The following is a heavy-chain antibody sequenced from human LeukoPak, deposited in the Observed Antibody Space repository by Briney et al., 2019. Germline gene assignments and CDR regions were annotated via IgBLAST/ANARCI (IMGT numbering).Heavy chain of an antibody. D-gene: IGHD2-21*01. CDR1: GFTFSSYA. Sequence: PGGSLRLSCAASGFTFSSYAMYWVRQAPGKGLEYVSGISSNGGSTYYANSVKGRFTISRDNSKNTLYLQMGSLRAEDMAVYYCARDPGGDHLIDYWGQGTLVTVSS. CDR2: ISSNGGST. V-gene: IGHV3-64*01. J-gene: IGHJ4*02. CDR3: ARDPGGDHLIDY.